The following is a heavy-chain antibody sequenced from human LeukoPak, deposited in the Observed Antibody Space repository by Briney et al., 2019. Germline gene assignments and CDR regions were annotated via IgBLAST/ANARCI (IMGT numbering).Heavy chain of an antibody. CDR1: GGSISSGGYY. J-gene: IGHJ6*02. CDR2: IYYSGST. CDR3: ARWLIRTNYYYYYGMDV. D-gene: IGHD3-10*01. V-gene: IGHV4-31*03. Sequence: PSETLSLTCTVSGGSISSGGYYWSWIRQHPGKGLEWIGYIYYSGSTYYNPSLKSRVTIPVDTSKNQFSLKLSSVTAADTAVYYCARWLIRTNYYYYYGMDVWGQGTTVTVSS.